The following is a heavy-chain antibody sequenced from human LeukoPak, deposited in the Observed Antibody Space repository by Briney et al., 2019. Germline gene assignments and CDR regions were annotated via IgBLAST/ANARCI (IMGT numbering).Heavy chain of an antibody. Sequence: SETLSLTCTVSGGSISSYYWSWIRQPPGKGLEWIGYIYFSGITNYNPSLKSRVTMSIDTAKNHFSLNLSSVTAADTAVYYCAKRIPAVGWFDPWGQGTLVTVSS. CDR3: AKRIPAVGWFDP. D-gene: IGHD2-2*01. CDR1: GGSISSYY. V-gene: IGHV4-59*01. J-gene: IGHJ5*02. CDR2: IYFSGIT.